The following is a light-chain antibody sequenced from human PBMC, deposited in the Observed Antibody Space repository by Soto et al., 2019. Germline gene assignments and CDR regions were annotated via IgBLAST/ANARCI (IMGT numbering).Light chain of an antibody. CDR3: QQYNNGPPAFT. CDR1: QNCRPN. Sequence: ERMITHSPAILSVSLGESATLFCRASQNCRPNSAWYSHKPCQAPRLRIHGTSSRATGIPDRFSGSGFGTECTLTINSLQAVDSAVYYCQQYNNGPPAFTFGPGTKVEI. V-gene: IGKV3D-15*01. CDR2: GTS. J-gene: IGKJ3*01.